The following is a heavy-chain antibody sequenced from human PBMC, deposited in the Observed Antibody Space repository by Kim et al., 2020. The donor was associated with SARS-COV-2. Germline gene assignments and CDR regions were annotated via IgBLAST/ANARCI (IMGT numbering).Heavy chain of an antibody. D-gene: IGHD6-6*01. V-gene: IGHV1-2*02. CDR2: INPNSGGT. CDR3: ASFIVVGAARRSNDAFDI. CDR1: GYTFTGYY. Sequence: ASVKVSCKASGYTFTGYYMHWVRQAPGQGLEWMGWINPNSGGTNYAQKFQGRVTMTRDTSISTAYMELSRLRSDDTAVYYCASFIVVGAARRSNDAFDIWGQGTMVTVSS. J-gene: IGHJ3*02.